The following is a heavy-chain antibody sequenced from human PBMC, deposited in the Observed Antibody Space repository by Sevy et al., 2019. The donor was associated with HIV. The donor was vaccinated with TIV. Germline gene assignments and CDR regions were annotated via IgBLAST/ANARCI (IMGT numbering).Heavy chain of an antibody. CDR3: ARGVCSSTSCSVLNWFDP. CDR2: IIPIFGTA. D-gene: IGHD2-2*01. Sequence: ASVKVSCKASGGTFSSYAISWVRQAPGQGLEWMGGIIPIFGTANYAQKFQGSVTITADESTSTAYMELSSLRSEDTAVYYCARGVCSSTSCSVLNWFDPWGQGTLVTVSS. CDR1: GGTFSSYA. V-gene: IGHV1-69*13. J-gene: IGHJ5*02.